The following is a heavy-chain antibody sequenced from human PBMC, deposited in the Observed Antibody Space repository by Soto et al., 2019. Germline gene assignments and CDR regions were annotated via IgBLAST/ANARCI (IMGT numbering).Heavy chain of an antibody. CDR1: GGSFSGYY. CDR2: INHSGST. D-gene: IGHD2-2*01. CDR3: ARKDIVVVPAAAAPIFDY. Sequence: ETLSLTCAVYGGSFSGYYWSWIRQPPGKRLEWIGEINHSGSTNYNPSLKSRVTISVDTSKNQFSLKLSSVTAADTAVYYCARKDIVVVPAAAAPIFDYWGQGTLVTVSS. J-gene: IGHJ4*02. V-gene: IGHV4-34*01.